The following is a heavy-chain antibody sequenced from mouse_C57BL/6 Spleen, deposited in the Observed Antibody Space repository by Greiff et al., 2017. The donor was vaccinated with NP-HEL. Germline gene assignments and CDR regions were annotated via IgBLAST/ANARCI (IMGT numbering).Heavy chain of an antibody. CDR3: ARGSLSYFEV. Sequence: VQLQQSGAELVKPGASVKISCTASGYAFSSYWMNWVKQRPGQGLEWIGQIYPGDGATNYNGKFTGKATLTADKSSSTAYMQRSSLTSEDSAVYFCARGSLSYFEVWGTGTTVTVSS. V-gene: IGHV1-80*01. D-gene: IGHD6-5*01. CDR2: IYPGDGAT. CDR1: GYAFSSYW. J-gene: IGHJ1*03.